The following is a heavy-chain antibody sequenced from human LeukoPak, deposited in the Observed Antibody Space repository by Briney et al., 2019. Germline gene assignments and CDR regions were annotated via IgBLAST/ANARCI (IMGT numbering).Heavy chain of an antibody. Sequence: GGSLRLSCAASGFTFSSYAMSSVRPAPGTGLERVSTIRGSGGRTNYADSVTGRFTISRDTSKNTLYLQLNTLRAEDTALYYCAKHSFNYASGHFDYWGQGTLDTVPS. V-gene: IGHV3-23*01. J-gene: IGHJ4*02. CDR3: AKHSFNYASGHFDY. CDR1: GFTFSSYA. D-gene: IGHD3-10*01. CDR2: IRGSGGRT.